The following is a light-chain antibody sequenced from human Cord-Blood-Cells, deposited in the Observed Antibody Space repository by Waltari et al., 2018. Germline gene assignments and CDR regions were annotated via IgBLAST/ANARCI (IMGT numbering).Light chain of an antibody. CDR1: SSNIGSNY. V-gene: IGLV1-47*01. J-gene: IGLJ2*01. CDR3: AAWDDSLSGYVV. Sequence: QSVLTQSPSASGTPGQRVTISCSGSSSNIGSNYVYWYQQLPGTAPKLLIYRNKQRPSGVPDRFSGSKSGTSASLAISGLRSEDEADYYCAAWDDSLSGYVVFGGGTKLTVL. CDR2: RNK.